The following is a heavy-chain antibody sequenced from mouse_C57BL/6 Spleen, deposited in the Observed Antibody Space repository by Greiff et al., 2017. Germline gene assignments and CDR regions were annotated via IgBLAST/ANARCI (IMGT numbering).Heavy chain of an antibody. V-gene: IGHV5-4*01. D-gene: IGHD1-1*01. CDR1: GFTFSSYA. CDR3: ARDPTTVVAHWYFDV. Sequence: EVKLVESGGGLVKPGGSLKLSCAASGFTFSSYAMSWVRQTPEKRLEWVATISDGGSYTYYPDNVKGRFTISRDNAKNNLYLQMSHLKSEDTAMYYCARDPTTVVAHWYFDVWGTGTTVTVSS. CDR2: ISDGGSYT. J-gene: IGHJ1*03.